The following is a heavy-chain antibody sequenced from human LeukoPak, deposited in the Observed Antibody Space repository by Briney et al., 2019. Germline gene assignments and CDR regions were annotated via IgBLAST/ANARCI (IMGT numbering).Heavy chain of an antibody. V-gene: IGHV6-1*01. CDR3: ARGWTRDGFNI. CDR2: TYYNSKWYN. CDR1: GDSVSNNA. Sequence: SQTLSLTCVISGDSVSNNAWNWVRQTPSGALECLGRTYYNSKWYNDYAESVKSRISISPDTSKNQFSLQLNSVTPEDTAVYYCARGWTRDGFNIWSQGTMVTVSS. J-gene: IGHJ3*02. D-gene: IGHD3/OR15-3a*01.